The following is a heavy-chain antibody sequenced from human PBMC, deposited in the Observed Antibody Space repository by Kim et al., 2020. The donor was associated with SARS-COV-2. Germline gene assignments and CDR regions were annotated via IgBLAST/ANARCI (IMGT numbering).Heavy chain of an antibody. D-gene: IGHD5-12*01. CDR1: GFTFNNYW. CDR2: INQHGSEK. CDR3: AREVDIVATIVGFDY. J-gene: IGHJ4*02. Sequence: GGSLRLSCAASGFTFNNYWMSWVRQAPGKGLECVANINQHGSEKYYVDSVKGRFTISRDNAKNSLYLQMNSLRAEDTAVYYCAREVDIVATIVGFDYWGQGTLVTVSS. V-gene: IGHV3-7*01.